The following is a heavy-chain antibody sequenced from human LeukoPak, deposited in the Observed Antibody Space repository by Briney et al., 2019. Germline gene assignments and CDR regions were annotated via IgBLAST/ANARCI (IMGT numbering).Heavy chain of an antibody. CDR3: SIAVAGPLDY. J-gene: IGHJ4*02. Sequence: GGSLRLSCAASGFTVSSNYMSWVHQAPGKGLEWVSVIYSGGSTYYADSVKGRFTISRDNSKNTLYLQMNSLRAEDTAVYYCSIAVAGPLDYWGQGTLVTVSS. CDR1: GFTVSSNY. CDR2: IYSGGST. D-gene: IGHD6-19*01. V-gene: IGHV3-53*01.